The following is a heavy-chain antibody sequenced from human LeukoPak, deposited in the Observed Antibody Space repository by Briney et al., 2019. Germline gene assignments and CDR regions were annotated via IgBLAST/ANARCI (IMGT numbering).Heavy chain of an antibody. V-gene: IGHV4-4*07. Sequence: PSETLSLTCTVSGGSISSYYWSWIRQPAGKGLEWIGSIYHSGSTYYNPSLKSRVTISVDTSKNQFSLKLSSVTAADTAVYYCASWIDYWGQGTLVTVSS. D-gene: IGHD1-1*01. CDR3: ASWIDY. J-gene: IGHJ4*02. CDR1: GGSISSYY. CDR2: IYHSGST.